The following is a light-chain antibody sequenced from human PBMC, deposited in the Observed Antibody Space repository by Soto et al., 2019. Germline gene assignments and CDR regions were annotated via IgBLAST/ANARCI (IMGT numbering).Light chain of an antibody. CDR3: QSYDSSLSGSNV. J-gene: IGLJ1*01. Sequence: QSVLTQPPSVSGAPGQRGTISCTGRSSNIGAGYDVHWYQQLPGTAPKLLIYGNSNRPSGVPDRFSGSKSGTSASLAITGLQAEDEADYYCQSYDSSLSGSNVFGTGTKVTVL. V-gene: IGLV1-40*01. CDR1: SSNIGAGYD. CDR2: GNS.